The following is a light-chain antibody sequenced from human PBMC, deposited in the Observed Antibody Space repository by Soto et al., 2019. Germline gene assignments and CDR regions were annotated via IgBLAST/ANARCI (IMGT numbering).Light chain of an antibody. CDR3: QLSDSSLT. V-gene: IGKV1-39*01. Sequence: DLQMTQSPSSLSASGGDRFAITCRASHNINTYLNWYQQRPGKAPXXLIYAASSVQGGVPSRFSGSASGTDFTLTISSLKPEDFATYYCQLSDSSLTFGQGTRLEIK. CDR1: HNINTY. CDR2: AAS. J-gene: IGKJ5*01.